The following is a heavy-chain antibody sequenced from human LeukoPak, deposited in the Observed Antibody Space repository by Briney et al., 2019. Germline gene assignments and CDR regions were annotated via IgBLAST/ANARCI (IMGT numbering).Heavy chain of an antibody. CDR2: INGDGSIT. D-gene: IGHD3-10*01. J-gene: IGHJ6*02. V-gene: IGHV3-74*01. CDR3: ARVRGVRGVIITAYYYYGMDV. CDR1: GFSFISYW. Sequence: PGGSLRLSCAASGFSFISYWMHWVRQAPGKGLVWVSRINGDGSITSYADSVKGRCTISRDNAKNTLYLQMNSLRAEDTAVYYCARVRGVRGVIITAYYYYGMDVWGQGTTVTVSS.